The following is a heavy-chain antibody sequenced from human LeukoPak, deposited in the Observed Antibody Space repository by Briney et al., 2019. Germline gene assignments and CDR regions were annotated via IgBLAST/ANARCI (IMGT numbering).Heavy chain of an antibody. J-gene: IGHJ4*02. CDR1: GDSSSNFY. Sequence: SEALSLTCTVSGDSSSNFYWSWIRQHAGKGLDWIGRIYTSGSTNYNPSLKSRVTMSVDTSKNQFSLKLSSVTAADTAVYYCARDVVAAPGTWDYWGQGTLVTVSS. CDR3: ARDVVAAPGTWDY. CDR2: IYTSGST. V-gene: IGHV4-4*07. D-gene: IGHD6-13*01.